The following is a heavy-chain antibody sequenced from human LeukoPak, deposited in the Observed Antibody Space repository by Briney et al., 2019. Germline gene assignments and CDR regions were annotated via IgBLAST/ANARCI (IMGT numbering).Heavy chain of an antibody. Sequence: SGTLSLTCAVSGGSISSSSYYWGWIRQPPGRGLEWIGSIYYSGSTYYNPSLRSRVAISVDTSKNQFSLKLSSVIAADTAVYYCARDDWGTVNFYGMDVWGQGTTVTVSS. D-gene: IGHD2-21*01. J-gene: IGHJ6*02. CDR2: IYYSGST. V-gene: IGHV4-39*07. CDR3: ARDDWGTVNFYGMDV. CDR1: GGSISSSSYY.